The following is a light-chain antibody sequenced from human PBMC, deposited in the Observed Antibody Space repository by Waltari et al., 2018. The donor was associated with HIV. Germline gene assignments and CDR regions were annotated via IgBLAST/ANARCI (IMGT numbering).Light chain of an antibody. CDR1: STNIGSNT. Sequence: QSVLPQPPSASGTPGQRVTISCSGRSTNIGSNTVNWYQQLPGTAPKLLIYSNNQRPSGVPDRFSGSKSGTSASLAISGLQSEDEADYYCAAWDDSLNGRGVFGGGTKLTVL. CDR3: AAWDDSLNGRGV. V-gene: IGLV1-44*01. J-gene: IGLJ2*01. CDR2: SNN.